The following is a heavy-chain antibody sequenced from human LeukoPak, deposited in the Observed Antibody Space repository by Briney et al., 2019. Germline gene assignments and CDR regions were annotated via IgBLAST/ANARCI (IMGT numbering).Heavy chain of an antibody. V-gene: IGHV4-59*01. CDR2: IYSSGST. CDR1: GGSIRGYY. CDR3: ARDITDYYVPWYFDL. Sequence: SETLSLTCNVSGGSIRGYYWSWIRQPPGKGLEWIGYIYSSGSTNYNPSLKSRVTMSVDTSKNQFSLKVSSVTAADTAVYYCARDITDYYVPWYFDLWGRGTLVTVSS. J-gene: IGHJ2*01. D-gene: IGHD3-10*02.